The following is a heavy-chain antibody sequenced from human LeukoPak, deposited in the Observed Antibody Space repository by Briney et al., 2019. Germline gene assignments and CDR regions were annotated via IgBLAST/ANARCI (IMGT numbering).Heavy chain of an antibody. CDR2: IRVDGSVE. J-gene: IGHJ3*02. D-gene: IGHD1-26*01. Sequence: GGSLRLSCAASGFTFSAYAMTWVRQAPGKGLEWVATIRVDGSVEYPEDSRKGRFTISRDNAWNSLYLQMDSLRVEDTAAYYCATYSGPDKWDASDMWGQGTLVTVSP. CDR1: GFTFSAYA. V-gene: IGHV3-7*01. CDR3: ATYSGPDKWDASDM.